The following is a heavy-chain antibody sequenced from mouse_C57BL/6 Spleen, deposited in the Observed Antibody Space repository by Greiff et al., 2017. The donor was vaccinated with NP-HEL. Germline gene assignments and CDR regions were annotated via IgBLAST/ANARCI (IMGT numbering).Heavy chain of an antibody. Sequence: EVKLVESGGGLVKPGGSLKLSCAASGFTFSDYGMHWVRQAPEKGLEWVAYISSGSSTIYYADTVKGRFTISRDNAKNTLFLQMTSLRSEDTAMYYCARPYGSSYGYFDYWGQGTTLTVSS. J-gene: IGHJ2*01. D-gene: IGHD1-1*01. V-gene: IGHV5-17*01. CDR3: ARPYGSSYGYFDY. CDR1: GFTFSDYG. CDR2: ISSGSSTI.